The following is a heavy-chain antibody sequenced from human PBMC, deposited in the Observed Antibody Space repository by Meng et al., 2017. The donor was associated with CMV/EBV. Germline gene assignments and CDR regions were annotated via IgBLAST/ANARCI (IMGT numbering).Heavy chain of an antibody. D-gene: IGHD3-3*01. J-gene: IGHJ4*02. V-gene: IGHV3-7*04. CDR2: IKQDGSEK. CDR1: VFTFSGSW. CDR3: ARDYDFWSGSTQPSFDY. Sequence: LAASGAGVVQPGWSLRLSGSASVFTFSGSWMSWVRQAPGKGLEWLANIKQDGSEKYYVDSVKGRFTISRDNAKNSLYLQMNSLRAEDTAVYYCARDYDFWSGSTQPSFDYWGQGTLVTVSS.